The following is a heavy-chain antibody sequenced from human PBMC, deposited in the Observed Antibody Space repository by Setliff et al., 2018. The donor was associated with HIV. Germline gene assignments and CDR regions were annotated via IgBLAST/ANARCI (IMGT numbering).Heavy chain of an antibody. Sequence: KSSETLSLTCTLSGGSFGDYHWSWIRQPAGRGLEWIGRIFRSGTTDYKFSLKSRVTISIDTSRNQFSLRLTSVTAEDTAVYYCARDRHYSGLGSYGPWGPGTLVTVS. V-gene: IGHV4-4*07. D-gene: IGHD3-10*01. CDR2: IFRSGTT. CDR3: ARDRHYSGLGSYGP. J-gene: IGHJ5*02. CDR1: GGSFGDYH.